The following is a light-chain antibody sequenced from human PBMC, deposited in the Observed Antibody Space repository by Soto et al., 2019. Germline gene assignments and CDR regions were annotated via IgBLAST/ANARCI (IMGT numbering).Light chain of an antibody. CDR3: CSLTSGPGWV. CDR1: SSGVGGYNF. J-gene: IGLJ3*02. Sequence: QSALTQPRSVSGSPGQSVTISCTGSSSGVGGYNFVSWYQQYPGKVPKLIIHQVIDRPSGISDRFSGSKSGNRAFLTISGLQAEDEADYYCCSLTSGPGWVFGGGTKLTVL. V-gene: IGLV2-11*01. CDR2: QVI.